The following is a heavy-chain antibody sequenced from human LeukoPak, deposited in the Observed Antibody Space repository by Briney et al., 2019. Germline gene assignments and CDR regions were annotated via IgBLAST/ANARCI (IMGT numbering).Heavy chain of an antibody. CDR2: ISYDGSNK. V-gene: IGHV3-30*03. CDR3: ARGSAVGAFDI. CDR1: GFTFSSYG. Sequence: GGSLRLSCAASGFTFSSYGMHWVRQAPGKGLEWVAVISYDGSNKYYADSVKGRFTISRDNSKNTLYLQMNSLRAEDTAVYYCARGSAVGAFDIWGQGTMVTVSS. J-gene: IGHJ3*02. D-gene: IGHD6-19*01.